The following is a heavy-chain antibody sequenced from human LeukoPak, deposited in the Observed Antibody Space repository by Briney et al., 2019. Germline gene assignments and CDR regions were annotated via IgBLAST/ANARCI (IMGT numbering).Heavy chain of an antibody. V-gene: IGHV4-59*08. CDR2: IFYNGST. Sequence: SETLSLPCTISHGSISPYYWSWIRQSPGKRLDWIGYIFYNGSTNYNPSLKSRVTISLDTSRNRVTLKLSSVTATDTAVYYCARGSRYFDYWGQGTLVTVSS. J-gene: IGHJ4*02. CDR3: ARGSRYFDY. CDR1: HGSISPYY.